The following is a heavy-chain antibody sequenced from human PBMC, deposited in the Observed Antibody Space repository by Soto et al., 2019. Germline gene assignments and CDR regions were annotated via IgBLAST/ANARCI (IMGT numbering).Heavy chain of an antibody. CDR2: IIPIFGTA. CDR3: ARGKQLVVPAAPMGYYYGMDV. V-gene: IGHV1-69*13. J-gene: IGHJ6*02. D-gene: IGHD2-2*01. CDR1: GGTFSSYA. Sequence: SVKVSCKASGGTFSSYAISCVRQAPGQGLEWMGGIIPIFGTANYAQKFQGRVTITADESTSTAYMELSSLRSEDTAVYYCARGKQLVVPAAPMGYYYGMDVWGQGTTVTVSS.